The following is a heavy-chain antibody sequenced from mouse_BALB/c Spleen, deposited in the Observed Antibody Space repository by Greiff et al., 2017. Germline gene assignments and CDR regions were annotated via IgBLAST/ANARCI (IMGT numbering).Heavy chain of an antibody. Sequence: EVKLMESGGGLVKPGGSLKLSCAASGFAFSSYDMSWVRQTPEKRLEWVAYISSGGGSTYYPDTVKGRFTISRDNAKNTLYLQMSSLKSEDTAMYYCARPLFYYYAMDYWGQGTSVTVSS. CDR1: GFAFSSYD. V-gene: IGHV5-12-1*01. CDR3: ARPLFYYYAMDY. CDR2: ISSGGGST. J-gene: IGHJ4*01. D-gene: IGHD6-2*01.